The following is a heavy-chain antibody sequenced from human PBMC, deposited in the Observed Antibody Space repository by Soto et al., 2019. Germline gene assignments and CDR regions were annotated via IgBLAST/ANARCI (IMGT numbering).Heavy chain of an antibody. V-gene: IGHV3-7*03. D-gene: IGHD5-12*01. J-gene: IGHJ4*02. CDR2: IKQDGSEK. CDR3: ARGSHSGYDYLVDY. Sequence: EVQLVESGGGLVQPGGSLRLSCAASGFTFSSYWMSWVRQAPGKGLEWVANIKQDGSEKYYVDSVKGRFTISRDNAKNSLYLQMNSLRAEDTAVYYCARGSHSGYDYLVDYWGQGTLVTVSS. CDR1: GFTFSSYW.